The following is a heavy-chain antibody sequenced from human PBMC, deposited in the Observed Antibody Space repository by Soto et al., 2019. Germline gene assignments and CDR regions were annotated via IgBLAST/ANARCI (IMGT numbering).Heavy chain of an antibody. V-gene: IGHV3-74*01. Sequence: PGGSLRLSCAASGFTFSSYWMHWVRQAPGKGLVWVSRINSDGSSTSYADSVKGRFTISRDNAKNTLYLQMNSLRAEDTAVYYCAKGIAVAGTLDYYYGMDVWGQGTTVTVSS. J-gene: IGHJ6*02. CDR3: AKGIAVAGTLDYYYGMDV. CDR2: INSDGSST. CDR1: GFTFSSYW. D-gene: IGHD6-19*01.